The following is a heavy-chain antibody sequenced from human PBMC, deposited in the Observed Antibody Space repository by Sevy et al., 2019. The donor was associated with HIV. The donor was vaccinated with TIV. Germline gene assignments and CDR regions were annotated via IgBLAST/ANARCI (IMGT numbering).Heavy chain of an antibody. CDR3: VREGLGGFSYSLDC. CDR1: GFSFSTYW. Sequence: GGALRLSCAASGFSFSTYWMTWVRQAPGKGLEWVATMNQDGTERDYVDSLKGRFTISRDNTKTSLCLQMNSLGAEDTGVYYCVREGLGGFSYSLDCWGQGTLVTVSS. D-gene: IGHD3-16*01. V-gene: IGHV3-7*01. CDR2: MNQDGTER. J-gene: IGHJ4*02.